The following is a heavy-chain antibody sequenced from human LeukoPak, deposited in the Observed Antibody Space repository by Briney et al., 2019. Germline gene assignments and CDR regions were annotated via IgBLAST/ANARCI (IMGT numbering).Heavy chain of an antibody. CDR3: ASLDVDYYYDSSGYPFDP. CDR1: GVSFSGYY. CDR2: INHSGST. V-gene: IGHV4-34*01. Sequence: SETLSLTCAVYGVSFSGYYWSWIRQPPGKGLEWIGEINHSGSTNYNPSLKSRVTISVDTSKNQFSLKLSSVTAADTAVYYCASLDVDYYYDSSGYPFDPWGQGTLVTVSS. D-gene: IGHD3-22*01. J-gene: IGHJ5*02.